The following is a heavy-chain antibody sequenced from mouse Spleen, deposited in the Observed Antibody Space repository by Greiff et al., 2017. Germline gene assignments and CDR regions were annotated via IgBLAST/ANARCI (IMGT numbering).Heavy chain of an antibody. Sequence: EVKLMESEGGLVQPGSSMKLSCTASGFTFSDYYMAWVRQVPEKGLEWVANINYDGSSTYYLDSLKSRFIISRDNAKNILYLQMSSLKSEDTATYYCAREELRRGYFDVWGTGTTVTVSS. J-gene: IGHJ1*03. CDR1: GFTFSDYY. V-gene: IGHV5-16*01. CDR2: INYDGSST. D-gene: IGHD2-12*01. CDR3: AREELRRGYFDV.